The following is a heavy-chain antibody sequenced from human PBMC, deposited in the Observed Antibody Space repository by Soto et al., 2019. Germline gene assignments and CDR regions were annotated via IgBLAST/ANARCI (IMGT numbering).Heavy chain of an antibody. Sequence: EVQLLESGGGLVQPGGSLRLSCAASGFTFSSYAMNWVRQAPGKGLEWVSVISGSGASTYSADSVKGRFTISRDNSKNTLYLQMNSLRDEDTAVYYCARRLGYCSSTSCFVPDYWGQGTLVTVSS. CDR3: ARRLGYCSSTSCFVPDY. CDR2: ISGSGAST. V-gene: IGHV3-23*01. D-gene: IGHD2-2*01. CDR1: GFTFSSYA. J-gene: IGHJ4*02.